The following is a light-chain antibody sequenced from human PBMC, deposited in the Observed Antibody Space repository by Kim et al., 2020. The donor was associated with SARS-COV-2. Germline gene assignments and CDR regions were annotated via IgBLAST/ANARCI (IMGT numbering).Light chain of an antibody. V-gene: IGKV3-20*01. CDR2: GAS. CDR3: QQYGGSPAT. Sequence: EIVLTQSPGTLSLSPGERATLSCRASQSVSSNYLAWYQQKPGQAPRLLIYGASSRVTGIPDRISGSGSGTDFTLTISRLEPEDFAMYYCQQYGGSPATFGGGTKVDIK. J-gene: IGKJ4*01. CDR1: QSVSSNY.